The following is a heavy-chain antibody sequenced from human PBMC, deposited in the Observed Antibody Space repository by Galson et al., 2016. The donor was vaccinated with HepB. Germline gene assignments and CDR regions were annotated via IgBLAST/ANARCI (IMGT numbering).Heavy chain of an antibody. J-gene: IGHJ1*01. V-gene: IGHV4-59*08. D-gene: IGHD1-14*01. CDR2: IYNAGKT. CDR1: NGSIANHY. Sequence: SETLSLTCAVSNGSIANHYWTWIRRAPGKGLEWIGFIYNAGKTKYNPSLKSRVTIAVDTAKNQFSLKLSSVIAADTAAYYCARLAGTGQWKYLQYWGQGTLVRVSS. CDR3: ARLAGTGQWKYLQY.